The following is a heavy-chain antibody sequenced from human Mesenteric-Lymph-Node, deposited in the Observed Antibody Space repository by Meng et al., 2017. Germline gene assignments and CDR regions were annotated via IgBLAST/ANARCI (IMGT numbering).Heavy chain of an antibody. J-gene: IGHJ4*01. CDR1: GDRFSSNRAF. D-gene: IGHD5-12*01. CDR2: TYYRSQWYS. V-gene: IGHV6-1*01. CDR3: ARGLGGYENDY. Sequence: SGRGLGKPSQTLSPTCAHAGDRFSSNRAFWNCIRQSPSRGLEWLGRTYYRSQWYSDYAPSVQGRITVNPDTSKNEFSLQLNSVTSDDTAVYYCARGLGGYENDYWGQGRLVTASS.